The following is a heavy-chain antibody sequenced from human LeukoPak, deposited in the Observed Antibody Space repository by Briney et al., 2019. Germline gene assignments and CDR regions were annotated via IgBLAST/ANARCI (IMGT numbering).Heavy chain of an antibody. V-gene: IGHV1-2*02. Sequence: ASVKVSCKASGYTVTVYYMRCVRQAPGHGLEWMGWINPNSGGTYYAQKFQGRVTMTRDTSISTAYMELSRLRSDDTAVYYCARDRPPYDSSGYPSDYWGQGTLVTVSS. J-gene: IGHJ4*02. D-gene: IGHD3-22*01. CDR2: INPNSGGT. CDR3: ARDRPPYDSSGYPSDY. CDR1: GYTVTVYY.